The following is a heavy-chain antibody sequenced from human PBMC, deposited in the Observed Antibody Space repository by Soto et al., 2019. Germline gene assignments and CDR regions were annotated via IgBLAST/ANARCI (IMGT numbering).Heavy chain of an antibody. V-gene: IGHV4-4*07. J-gene: IGHJ5*02. Sequence: SETLSLTCPVTGGAISGYYWTWIRQSDGEGLEWIGRIYSSGSTNYNPSLKSRVTISLDTSMNYFSLRLSSVTAADTAVYYCARGQRFSDWFDPWGQGTLVTVSS. CDR2: IYSSGST. D-gene: IGHD3-3*01. CDR3: ARGQRFSDWFDP. CDR1: GGAISGYY.